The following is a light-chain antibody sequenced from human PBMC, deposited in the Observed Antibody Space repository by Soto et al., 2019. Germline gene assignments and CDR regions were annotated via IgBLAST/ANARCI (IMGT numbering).Light chain of an antibody. V-gene: IGLV2-14*03. CDR2: DVN. CDR3: SSYTTSNTRQIV. J-gene: IGLJ1*01. Sequence: QSLLTQPASVSGSPGQSITISCTGTSNDVGGYNYVSWYQHHPGKAPKLMIFDVNNRPSGVSNRFSGSKSGNTASLTISGLQPEDEADYYCSSYTTSNTRQIVFGTGTKLTVL. CDR1: SNDVGGYNY.